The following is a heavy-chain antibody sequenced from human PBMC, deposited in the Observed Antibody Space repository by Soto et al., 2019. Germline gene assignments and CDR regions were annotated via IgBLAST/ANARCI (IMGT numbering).Heavy chain of an antibody. CDR1: GYTFTSYG. J-gene: IGHJ4*02. Sequence: SVKVSCKASGYTFTSYGISWVRQAPGQGLEWMGWISAYNGNTNYAQKLQGRVTMTTGTSTSTAYMELRSLRSDDTGVYYCARDPPLSVTTVSRQFDYLGQGTLITVSS. CDR3: ARDPPLSVTTVSRQFDY. CDR2: ISAYNGNT. V-gene: IGHV1-18*01. D-gene: IGHD4-17*01.